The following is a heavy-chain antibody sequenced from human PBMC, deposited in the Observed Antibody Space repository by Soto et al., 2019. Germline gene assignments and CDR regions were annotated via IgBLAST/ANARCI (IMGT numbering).Heavy chain of an antibody. CDR3: ARGKDIAAAGTLFNWFDP. D-gene: IGHD6-13*01. CDR1: GGTFSSYA. V-gene: IGHV1-69*06. CDR2: IIPIFGTA. J-gene: IGHJ5*02. Sequence: QVQLVQSGAEVKKPGSSVKVSCKASGGTFSSYAISWVRQAPGQGLEWMGGIIPIFGTANYAQKFQGRVTINANKSTSTAYMEMSSLRSEDTAVYYCARGKDIAAAGTLFNWFDPWGQGTLVTVSS.